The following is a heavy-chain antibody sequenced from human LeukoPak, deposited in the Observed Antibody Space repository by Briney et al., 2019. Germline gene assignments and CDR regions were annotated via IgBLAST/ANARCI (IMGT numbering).Heavy chain of an antibody. CDR3: AKDYSGSYYVLDY. V-gene: IGHV3-33*06. CDR1: GFTFSSYG. Sequence: GGSLRLSCAASGFTFSSYGMHWVRQAPGKGLEWVAVIWYDGSNKYYAESVKGGFTISRDNSKYTLYLQMNSLRAEDTAVYYCAKDYSGSYYVLDYWGQGTLVTVSS. D-gene: IGHD1-26*01. CDR2: IWYDGSNK. J-gene: IGHJ4*02.